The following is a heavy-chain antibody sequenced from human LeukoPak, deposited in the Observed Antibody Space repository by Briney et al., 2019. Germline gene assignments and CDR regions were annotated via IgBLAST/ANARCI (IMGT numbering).Heavy chain of an antibody. D-gene: IGHD3-10*02. J-gene: IGHJ6*04. V-gene: IGHV3-48*03. Sequence: GGSLRLSCAASGFTFSSYEMNWVRQAPGKGLEWVSYISSSGSTIYYADSVKGRFTISRDNAKNSLYLQMNSPRAEDTAVYYCAELGITMIGGVWGKGATVTVSS. CDR3: AELGITMIGGV. CDR2: ISSSGSTI. CDR1: GFTFSSYE.